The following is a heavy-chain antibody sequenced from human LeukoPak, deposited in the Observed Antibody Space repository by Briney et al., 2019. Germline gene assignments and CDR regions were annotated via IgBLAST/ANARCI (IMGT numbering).Heavy chain of an antibody. Sequence: TSETLSLTCTVSGGSISSGGYYWSWIRQHPGKGLEWIGYIYYSGSTYYNPSLKSRVTISVDTSKNQFSLKLSSVTAADTAVYYCARRLGGSYYYYYYGMDVWGQGTTVTVSS. V-gene: IGHV4-31*03. D-gene: IGHD1-26*01. CDR3: ARRLGGSYYYYYYGMDV. CDR1: GGSISSGGYY. J-gene: IGHJ6*02. CDR2: IYYSGST.